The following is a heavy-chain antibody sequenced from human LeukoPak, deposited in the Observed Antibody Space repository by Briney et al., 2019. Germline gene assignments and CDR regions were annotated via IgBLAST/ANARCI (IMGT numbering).Heavy chain of an antibody. CDR2: IIPILGIA. CDR3: ARVGCSGGDCQILDY. V-gene: IGHV1-69*04. Sequence: GXSVKVSCKASGGTFSSYAISWVRQAPGQGLEWMGRIIPILGIANYAQKFQGRVTITADKSTSTAYMELSSLRSEDTAVYYCARVGCSGGDCQILDYWGQGTLVTVSS. D-gene: IGHD2-21*02. CDR1: GGTFSSYA. J-gene: IGHJ4*02.